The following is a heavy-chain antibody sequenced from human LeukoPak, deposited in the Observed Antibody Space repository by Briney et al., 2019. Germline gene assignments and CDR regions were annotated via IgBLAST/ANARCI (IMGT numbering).Heavy chain of an antibody. CDR3: ARDIVLMVYGQESDDYYGMDV. J-gene: IGHJ6*02. CDR1: GFTFSSYA. Sequence: GGSLRLSCAASGFTFSSYAMHWVRQAPGKGLEWVAVISNDGSNKYYADSVKGRFTISRDNSKNTLYLQMNSLRAEDTAVYYCARDIVLMVYGQESDDYYGMDVWGQGTTVTVSS. V-gene: IGHV3-30-3*01. D-gene: IGHD2-8*01. CDR2: ISNDGSNK.